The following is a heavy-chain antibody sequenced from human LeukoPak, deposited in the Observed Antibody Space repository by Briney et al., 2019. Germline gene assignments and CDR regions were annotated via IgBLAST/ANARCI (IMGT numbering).Heavy chain of an antibody. CDR2: INHSGST. V-gene: IGHV4-34*01. J-gene: IGHJ4*02. Sequence: GSLRLSCAASGFTFSSYSMNWVRQPPGKGLEWIGEINHSGSTNYNPSLKSRVTISVDTSKNHFSLKLSSVTAADTAVYYCARLDGEQFDYWGQGTLVTVSS. CDR1: GFTFSSYS. D-gene: IGHD1/OR15-1a*01. CDR3: ARLDGEQFDY.